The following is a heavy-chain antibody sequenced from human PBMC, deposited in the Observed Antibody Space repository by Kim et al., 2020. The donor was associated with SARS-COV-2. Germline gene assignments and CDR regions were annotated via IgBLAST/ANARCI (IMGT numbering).Heavy chain of an antibody. D-gene: IGHD2-21*02. Sequence: GGSLRLSCAASGFTFSSYGMHWVRQAPGKGLEWVAVIWYDGSNKYYADSMKGRFTISRDNSKNTLYLQMNSLRAEDTAVYYCARETAYCGGDCYIFDYWGQGTLVTVSS. J-gene: IGHJ4*02. CDR1: GFTFSSYG. CDR3: ARETAYCGGDCYIFDY. V-gene: IGHV3-33*01. CDR2: IWYDGSNK.